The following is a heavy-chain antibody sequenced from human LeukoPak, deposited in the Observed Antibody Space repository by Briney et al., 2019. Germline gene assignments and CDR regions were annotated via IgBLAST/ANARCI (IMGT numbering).Heavy chain of an antibody. V-gene: IGHV4-30-4*08. CDR2: IYYSGST. Sequence: SETLSLTCTVSGGSISSGDYYWSWIRQPPGKGLEWIGYIYYSGSTYYNPSLKSRVTISVDTSKNQFSLKLSSVTAADTAVYYCAKYYDFWSGYYDIWGQGTMVTVSS. CDR1: GGSISSGDYY. J-gene: IGHJ3*02. CDR3: AKYYDFWSGYYDI. D-gene: IGHD3-3*01.